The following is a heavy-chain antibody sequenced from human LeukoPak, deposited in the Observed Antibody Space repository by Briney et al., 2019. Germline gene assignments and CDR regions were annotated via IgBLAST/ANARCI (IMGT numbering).Heavy chain of an antibody. J-gene: IGHJ3*02. Sequence: PGGSLRLSCAASGFAFSDYYMSWVRQAPGKGLEWVSVIYSGDSTYYADSVKGRFTISRDNSKNTLYLQMSSLRAEDTAVYYCAREGPAGLTYAFDIWGQGTMVTVSS. D-gene: IGHD3-9*01. CDR1: GFAFSDYY. V-gene: IGHV3-53*01. CDR3: AREGPAGLTYAFDI. CDR2: IYSGDST.